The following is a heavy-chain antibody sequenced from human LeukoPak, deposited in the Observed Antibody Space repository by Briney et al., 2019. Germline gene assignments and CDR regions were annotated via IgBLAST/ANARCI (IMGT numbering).Heavy chain of an antibody. CDR2: IWYDGSNK. Sequence: AGGSLRLSCAASGFTFSSYAMHWVRQAPGKGLEWVAVIWYDGSNKYYADSVKGRFTISRDNSKNTLYLQMNSLRAEDTAVYYCARSRREKNWFDPWGQGTLVTVSS. CDR1: GFTFSSYA. J-gene: IGHJ5*02. V-gene: IGHV3-33*08. D-gene: IGHD5-24*01. CDR3: ARSRREKNWFDP.